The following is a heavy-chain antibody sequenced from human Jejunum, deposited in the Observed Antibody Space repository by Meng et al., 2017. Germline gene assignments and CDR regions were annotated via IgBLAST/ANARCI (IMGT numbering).Heavy chain of an antibody. J-gene: IGHJ4*02. D-gene: IGHD5-24*01. V-gene: IGHV3-48*03. Sequence: GGSLRLSCAASGFTFSSSKMHWVRLSPGKGLEWVSYISSSGISICYGDSVKGRFTISRDNAKNSLYLQMNNLRAEDPAVYYCVREGKHDYNIDFWGQGTLVTVSS. CDR1: GFTFSSSK. CDR3: VREGKHDYNIDF. CDR2: ISSSGISI.